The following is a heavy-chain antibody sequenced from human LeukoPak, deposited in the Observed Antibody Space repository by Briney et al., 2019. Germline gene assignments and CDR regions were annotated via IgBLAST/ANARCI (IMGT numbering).Heavy chain of an antibody. Sequence: SETLSLTCTVSGGSISNYYWSWIRQPPGKGLEWIGYIYYSGSTNYNPSLKSRVTISVDTSKNQFSLKLSSVTAADTAVYYCARERSMVRGVSWFDPWGQGTLVTVSS. CDR2: IYYSGST. CDR1: GGSISNYY. V-gene: IGHV4-59*01. CDR3: ARERSMVRGVSWFDP. J-gene: IGHJ5*02. D-gene: IGHD3-10*01.